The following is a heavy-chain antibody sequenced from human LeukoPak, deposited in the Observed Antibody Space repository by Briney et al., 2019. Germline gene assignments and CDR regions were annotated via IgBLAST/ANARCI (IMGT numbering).Heavy chain of an antibody. CDR3: ARVGPHCSSTSCYEEWIDY. CDR1: GGSISSYY. CDR2: IYTSGSP. J-gene: IGHJ4*02. Sequence: PSETLSLTCTVSGGSISSYYWSWIPQPAGKGLEWIGRIYTSGSPNYNPSLKSRVTMSVDTSKNQFSLKLSSVTAADTAVYYCARVGPHCSSTSCYEEWIDYWGQGTLVTVYS. V-gene: IGHV4-4*07. D-gene: IGHD2-2*01.